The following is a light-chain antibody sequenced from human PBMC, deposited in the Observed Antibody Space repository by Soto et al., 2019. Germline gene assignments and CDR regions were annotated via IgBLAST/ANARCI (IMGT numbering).Light chain of an antibody. J-gene: IGKJ4*01. V-gene: IGKV3-11*01. CDR3: QHYSDWPLT. Sequence: EVVLTQSPVTLSLSPGERATLSCRASQSFRGLLAWYQQKPGQAPRLLIYDAYNRATGIPARFSGSASGTEFTLTISSLQSEDFAVYYCQHYSDWPLTFGGGTRVENK. CDR1: QSFRGL. CDR2: DAY.